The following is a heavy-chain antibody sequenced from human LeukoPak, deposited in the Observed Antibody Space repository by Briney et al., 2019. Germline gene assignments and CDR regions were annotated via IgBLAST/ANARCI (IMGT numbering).Heavy chain of an antibody. Sequence: PGGSLRLSCAASGFTFSSYGMHWVRQAPGKGLEWVAVISYDGSNKYYADSVKGRFTFSRDNSKNTLYLQMNSLRAEDTAVYYCAKELELRIAAAGTTDFDYWGQGTLVTVSS. CDR1: GFTFSSYG. CDR2: ISYDGSNK. CDR3: AKELELRIAAAGTTDFDY. V-gene: IGHV3-30*18. J-gene: IGHJ4*02. D-gene: IGHD6-13*01.